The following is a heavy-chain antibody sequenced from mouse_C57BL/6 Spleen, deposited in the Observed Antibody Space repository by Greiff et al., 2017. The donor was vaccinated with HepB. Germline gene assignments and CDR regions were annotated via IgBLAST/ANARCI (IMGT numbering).Heavy chain of an antibody. CDR2: ISYDGSN. J-gene: IGHJ4*01. Sequence: EVKLQESGPGLVKPSQSLSLTCSVTGYSITSGYYWNWIRQFPGNKLEWMGYISYDGSNNYNPSLKNRISITRDTSKNQFFLKLNSVTTEDTATYYCARADGYFYAMDYWGQGTSVTVSS. CDR3: ARADGYFYAMDY. V-gene: IGHV3-6*01. CDR1: GYSITSGYY. D-gene: IGHD2-3*01.